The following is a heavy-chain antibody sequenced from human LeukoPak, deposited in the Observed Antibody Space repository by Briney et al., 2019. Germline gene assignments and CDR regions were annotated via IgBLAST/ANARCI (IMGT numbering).Heavy chain of an antibody. CDR2: IYSGGST. V-gene: IGHV3-53*05. J-gene: IGHJ4*02. CDR1: GFTVSSNY. D-gene: IGHD6-6*01. CDR3: AKARASEYSSSAVYFDY. Sequence: GGSLRLSCAASGFTVSSNYMSWVRQAPGKGLEWVSVIYSGGSTYYADSVKGRFTISRDNSKNTLYLQMNSLRAEDTALYYCAKARASEYSSSAVYFDYWGQGTLVTVSS.